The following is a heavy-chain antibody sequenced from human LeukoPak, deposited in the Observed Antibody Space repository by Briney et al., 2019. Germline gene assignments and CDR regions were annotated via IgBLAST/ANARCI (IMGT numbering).Heavy chain of an antibody. CDR2: IYYSGST. CDR3: ARWGLLWFGEGLAY. J-gene: IGHJ4*02. CDR1: GDSISSGGYY. Sequence: ASQTLSLTCTVSGDSISSGGYYWSWIRQHPGKGLEWIGYIYYSGSTNYNPSLKSRVTISVDTSKNQFSLKLSSVTAADTAVYYCARWGLLWFGEGLAYWGQGTLVTVSS. D-gene: IGHD3-10*01. V-gene: IGHV4-31*03.